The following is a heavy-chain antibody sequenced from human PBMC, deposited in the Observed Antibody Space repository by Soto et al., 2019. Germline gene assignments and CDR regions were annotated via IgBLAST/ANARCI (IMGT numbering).Heavy chain of an antibody. CDR1: GGSISSSSYY. J-gene: IGHJ4*02. V-gene: IGHV4-39*01. CDR2: IYYSGST. Sequence: SQTLSLTCTVSGGSISSSSYYWGWIRQPPGKGLEWIGSIYYSGSTYYNPSLKSRVTISVDTSKNQFSLKLSSVTAADTAVYYCARHAVHRRRFTDYLGQGNLVTVS. CDR3: ARHAVHRRRFTDY.